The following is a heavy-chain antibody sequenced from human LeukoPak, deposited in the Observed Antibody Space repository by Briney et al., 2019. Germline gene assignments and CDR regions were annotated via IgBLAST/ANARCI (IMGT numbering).Heavy chain of an antibody. CDR3: ARVGWQQLVRDAFDI. CDR2: ISSSSSYI. J-gene: IGHJ3*02. V-gene: IGHV3-21*01. D-gene: IGHD6-13*01. CDR1: GFTFSSYS. Sequence: GGSLRLSCAASGFTFSSYSMNWVRQAPGKGLEWVSSISSSSSYIYYADSVKGRFTISRDNAKNSLYLQMNSLRAEDTAVYYCARVGWQQLVRDAFDIWGQGTMVTVSS.